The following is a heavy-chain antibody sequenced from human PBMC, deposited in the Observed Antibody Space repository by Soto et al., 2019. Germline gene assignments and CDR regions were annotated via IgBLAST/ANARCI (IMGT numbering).Heavy chain of an antibody. D-gene: IGHD4-17*01. Sequence: SETLSLTCTVSGGSISSSSYYWGWIRQPPGKGLEWIGSIYYSGSTYYNPSLKSRVTISVDTSKNQFSLKLSSVTAADTAVYNCARVYGGSENWFDPWGQGTLVTVS. CDR3: ARVYGGSENWFDP. J-gene: IGHJ5*02. V-gene: IGHV4-39*01. CDR2: IYYSGST. CDR1: GGSISSSSYY.